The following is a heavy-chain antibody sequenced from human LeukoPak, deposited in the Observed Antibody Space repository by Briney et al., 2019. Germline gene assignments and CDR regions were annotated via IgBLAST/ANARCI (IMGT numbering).Heavy chain of an antibody. J-gene: IGHJ3*02. CDR3: ARDYPIYDYVWGSYRYDAFDI. CDR2: IIPIFGTA. CDR1: GGTFSSYA. Sequence: ASVKVSCTASGGTFSSYAISWVRQAPGQGLEWMGGIIPIFGTANYAQKFQGRVTITADKSTSTAYMELSSLRSEDTAVYYCARDYPIYDYVWGSYRYDAFDIWGQGTMVTVSS. V-gene: IGHV1-69*06. D-gene: IGHD3-16*02.